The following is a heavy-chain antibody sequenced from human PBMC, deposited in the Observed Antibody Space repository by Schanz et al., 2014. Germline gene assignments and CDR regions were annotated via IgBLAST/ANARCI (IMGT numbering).Heavy chain of an antibody. V-gene: IGHV1-46*01. CDR3: AREVGLYDRGWFDP. CDR2: INPSGGST. J-gene: IGHJ5*02. CDR1: GYTLSAYS. Sequence: QVQLVQSGTQVKKPGASVKVSCKASGYTLSAYSLHWVRQAPGQGLEWMGMINPSGGSTTYAQKFQGRVTMTRDTSTSTVYMELSSLRSEDTAVYYCAREVGLYDRGWFDPWGQGTLVTVSS. D-gene: IGHD3-22*01.